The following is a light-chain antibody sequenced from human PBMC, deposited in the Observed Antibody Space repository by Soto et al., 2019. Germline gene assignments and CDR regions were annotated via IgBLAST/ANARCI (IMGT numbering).Light chain of an antibody. V-gene: IGLV2-23*02. CDR1: SSDVGSYSL. Sequence: QSALTQPASVSGSPGQSITISCTGTSSDVGSYSLVSWYQQHPGKAPKLMIYDVSKRPSGISSRFSGSKSGNTASLTISGLQAEDEADYYCCSYAGSSTYVLFGGGTKLTVL. J-gene: IGLJ2*01. CDR2: DVS. CDR3: CSYAGSSTYVL.